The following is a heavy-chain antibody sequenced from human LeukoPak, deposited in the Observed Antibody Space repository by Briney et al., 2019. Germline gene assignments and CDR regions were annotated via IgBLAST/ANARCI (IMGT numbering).Heavy chain of an antibody. CDR3: ARDPPRGRWLQLGWYFDL. D-gene: IGHD5-24*01. Sequence: ASVKVSCKASGYTFTSYAMNWVRQAPGQGLEWMGWISAYNGNTNYAQKLQGRVTMTTDTSTSTAYMELRSLRSEDTAVYYCARDPPRGRWLQLGWYFDLWGRGTLVTVSS. CDR1: GYTFTSYA. CDR2: ISAYNGNT. J-gene: IGHJ2*01. V-gene: IGHV1-18*01.